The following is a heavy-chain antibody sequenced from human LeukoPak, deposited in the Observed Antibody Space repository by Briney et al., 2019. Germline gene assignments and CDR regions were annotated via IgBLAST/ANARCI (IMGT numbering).Heavy chain of an antibody. V-gene: IGHV4-4*02. CDR1: GGSISSSNW. CDR3: ARDEGSEGHTVVVTAYLGAFDI. J-gene: IGHJ3*02. CDR2: IYHSGST. Sequence: SGTLSLTCVVSGGSISSSNWWSWVRQPPEKGLEWIGEIYHSGSTNYNPSLKSRVTISVDKSKNQFSLKLSSVTAADTAVYYCARDEGSEGHTVVVTAYLGAFDIWGQGTMVTVSS. D-gene: IGHD2-21*02.